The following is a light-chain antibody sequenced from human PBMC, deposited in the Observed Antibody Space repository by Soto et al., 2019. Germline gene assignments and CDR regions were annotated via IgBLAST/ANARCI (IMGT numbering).Light chain of an antibody. Sequence: QSALNQPASVSGSPGQSITISCTGTSSDVGSYNLVSWYQQHPGKDPKLMIYEGSKRPSGVSNRLSGSKSGNTASLTISGLQAEDEADYYCCSYAGSSTPVFGGGTKVTVL. CDR3: CSYAGSSTPV. J-gene: IGLJ2*01. CDR2: EGS. V-gene: IGLV2-23*01. CDR1: SSDVGSYNL.